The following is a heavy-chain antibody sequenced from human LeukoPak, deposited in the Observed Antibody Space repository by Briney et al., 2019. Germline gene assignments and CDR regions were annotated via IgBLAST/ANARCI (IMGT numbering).Heavy chain of an antibody. Sequence: PSETLSLTCAVSGYSISSGYYWGWIRQPPGKGLEWIGSIYHSGSTYYNPSLKSRVTISVGTSKNQFSLKLSSVTAADTAVYYCARSAEYFDYWGQGTLVTVSS. CDR2: IYHSGST. CDR1: GYSISSGYY. CDR3: ARSAEYFDY. J-gene: IGHJ4*02. V-gene: IGHV4-38-2*01.